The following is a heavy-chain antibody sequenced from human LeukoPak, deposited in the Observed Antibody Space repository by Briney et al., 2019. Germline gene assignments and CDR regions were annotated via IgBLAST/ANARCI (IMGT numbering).Heavy chain of an antibody. J-gene: IGHJ5*02. CDR2: ISAYNGNT. Sequence: ASVKVSCKASGYTFTSYGISWVRQAPGQGLEWMGWISAYNGNTNYAQKLQGRVTMTTDTSTSTAYMELRSLRSDDTAVYYCARDPHPHYDILTGYYRWFDPWGQGTLVTVSS. CDR1: GYTFTSYG. CDR3: ARDPHPHYDILTGYYRWFDP. D-gene: IGHD3-9*01. V-gene: IGHV1-18*01.